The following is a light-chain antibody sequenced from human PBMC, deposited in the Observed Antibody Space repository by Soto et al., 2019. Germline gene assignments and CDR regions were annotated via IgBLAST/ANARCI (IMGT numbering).Light chain of an antibody. CDR2: EVS. CDR3: SSYAGSNNYV. Sequence: QSALTQPPSASGSPGQSVTISCTGTSSDVGGYNYVSWYQHHPGKAPKLMISEVSNRPSGVPDRFSGSKSGNTASLTVSGLQPEDEADYYCSSYAGSNNYVFGTGTKLTVL. J-gene: IGLJ1*01. V-gene: IGLV2-8*01. CDR1: SSDVGGYNY.